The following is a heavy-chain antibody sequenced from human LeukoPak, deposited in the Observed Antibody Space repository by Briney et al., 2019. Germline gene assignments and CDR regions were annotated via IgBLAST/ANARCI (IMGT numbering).Heavy chain of an antibody. CDR2: IYSGGST. J-gene: IGHJ4*02. V-gene: IGHV3-53*01. D-gene: IGHD2-15*01. Sequence: GRSLRLSCAASGFTVSSNYMSWVRQAPGKGLEWVSVIYSGGSTYYADSVKGRFTISRDNSKNTLYLHLNSLRAEDAALYCCATAYCSGGSCHPYYFDFWGQGTPVTVSS. CDR3: ATAYCSGGSCHPYYFDF. CDR1: GFTVSSNY.